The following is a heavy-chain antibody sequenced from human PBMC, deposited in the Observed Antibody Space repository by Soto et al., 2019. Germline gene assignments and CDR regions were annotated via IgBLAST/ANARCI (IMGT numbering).Heavy chain of an antibody. CDR1: GFTFSSYG. J-gene: IGHJ4*02. D-gene: IGHD1-26*01. Sequence: GGSLRLSCAASGFTFSSYGMHWVRQAPGKGLEWVAVISYDGSNKYYADSVKGRFTISRDTSRNIVHLHMNSLRVEDTAVYYCTRGASGRYPNILDFWGQGTLVTVSS. CDR2: ISYDGSNK. CDR3: TRGASGRYPNILDF. V-gene: IGHV3-30*03.